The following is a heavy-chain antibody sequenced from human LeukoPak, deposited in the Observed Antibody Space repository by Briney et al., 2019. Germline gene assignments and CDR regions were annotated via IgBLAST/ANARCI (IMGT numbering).Heavy chain of an antibody. CDR3: ARGRLLAY. CDR1: GFTFSNYE. Sequence: GGSLRLSCAASGFTFSNYEMNWVRQAPGKGLEWVSYISSSGTIYYADSVKGRFTISRDNAKNSLYLQMYSLRAEDTAVYYCARGRLLAYWGQGTLVTVSS. V-gene: IGHV3-48*03. D-gene: IGHD2-15*01. J-gene: IGHJ4*02. CDR2: ISSSGTI.